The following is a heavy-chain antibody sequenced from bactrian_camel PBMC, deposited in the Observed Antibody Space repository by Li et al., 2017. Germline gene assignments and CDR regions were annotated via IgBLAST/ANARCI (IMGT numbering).Heavy chain of an antibody. D-gene: IGHD4*01. CDR3: AASRLGSTINLRQERRYGY. V-gene: IGHV3-3*01. CDR2: LWIGGGTP. CDR1: GHSRGSNC. Sequence: HVQLVESGGGSVQAGGSLRLSCKVSGHSRGSNCVGWYRLPPGRAPAEREGVAFLWIGGGTPYYPDSVKGRFTISQDGAENTVYLQMNGLKPEDTAMYYCAASRLGSTINLRQERRYGYWGQGTQVTVS. J-gene: IGHJ4*01.